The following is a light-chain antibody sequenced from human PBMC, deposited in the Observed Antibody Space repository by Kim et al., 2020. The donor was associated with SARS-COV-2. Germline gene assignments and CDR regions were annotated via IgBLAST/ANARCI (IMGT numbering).Light chain of an antibody. V-gene: IGLV2-14*04. CDR1: SSDIGALNF. Sequence: QSITSSGTGNSSDIGALNFVSWYQRHPGKAPKLMIYGVSERPSGVSNRFSGSKSGNTATLTISGLQAEDEADYYCSSYIRASSFGFGGGTKLTVL. CDR2: GVS. CDR3: SSYIRASSFG. J-gene: IGLJ3*02.